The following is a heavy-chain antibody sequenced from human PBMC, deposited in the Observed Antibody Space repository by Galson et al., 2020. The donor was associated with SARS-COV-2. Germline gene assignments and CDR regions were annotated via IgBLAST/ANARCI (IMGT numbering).Heavy chain of an antibody. CDR2: VYPSGTT. CDR1: GYSVSTTNY. Sequence: SETLSLTCTVSGYSVSTTNYWGWVRQPPERGLEWIGRVYPSGTTYYNPSLKSRVTISVDTSKNQFSLRLDSVTAADTALYYCARQGVNMIVLVTVPGWYFDLWGRGTLVTVSS. D-gene: IGHD3-22*01. J-gene: IGHJ2*01. CDR3: ARQGVNMIVLVTVPGWYFDL. V-gene: IGHV4-38-2*02.